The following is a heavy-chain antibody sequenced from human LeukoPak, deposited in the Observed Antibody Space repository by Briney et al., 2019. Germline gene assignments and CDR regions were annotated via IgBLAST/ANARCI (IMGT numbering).Heavy chain of an antibody. CDR2: ISYDGSNK. Sequence: PGRSLRLSCAASGFTFSSYAMHWVRQAAGKGLEWVAVISYDGSNKYYADSVKGRFTISRDNSKNTLYLQMNSLRGEDTAVYYCARMPGGSYYHRLDSWGQGTLVTVSS. V-gene: IGHV3-30-3*01. J-gene: IGHJ4*02. CDR1: GFTFSSYA. CDR3: ARMPGGSYYHRLDS. D-gene: IGHD2-15*01.